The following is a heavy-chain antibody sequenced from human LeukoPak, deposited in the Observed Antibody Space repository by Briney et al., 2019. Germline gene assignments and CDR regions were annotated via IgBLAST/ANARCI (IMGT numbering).Heavy chain of an antibody. CDR1: GFTFSGYV. Sequence: PGGSLRLSCAASGFTFSGYVMSWVRQAPGKGLEWVSAISGSGSSTYYADSVKGRFTISRDNSKDTLFLQMNSLRVEDSAVYYCAINTSGRYFDYWGQGTLVTVSS. CDR3: AINTSGRYFDY. V-gene: IGHV3-23*01. D-gene: IGHD3-22*01. CDR2: ISGSGSST. J-gene: IGHJ4*02.